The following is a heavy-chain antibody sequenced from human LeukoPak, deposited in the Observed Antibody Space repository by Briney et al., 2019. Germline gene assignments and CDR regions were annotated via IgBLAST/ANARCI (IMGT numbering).Heavy chain of an antibody. J-gene: IGHJ4*02. D-gene: IGHD3-10*01. CDR3: ASGITMVRGVHFDY. V-gene: IGHV3-53*01. CDR1: GFTVSSNY. Sequence: GGSLRLSCAASGFTVSSNYMSWVRQAPGKGLEWVSVIYSGGSTYYADSVKGRFTISRDNSKNTLYLQMNSLGAEDTAVYYCASGITMVRGVHFDYWGQGTLVTVSS. CDR2: IYSGGST.